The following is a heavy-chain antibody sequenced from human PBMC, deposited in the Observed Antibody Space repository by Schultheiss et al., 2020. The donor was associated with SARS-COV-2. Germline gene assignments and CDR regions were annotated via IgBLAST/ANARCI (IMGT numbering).Heavy chain of an antibody. V-gene: IGHV3-23*01. J-gene: IGHJ5*02. Sequence: GGSLRLSCAASGFTFSSYAMSWVRQAPGKGLEWVSTITGSGDNTYYADSVEGRFTISRDNSKNTLYLQMNSLRAEDTAVYYCAKELESRYDFWSGGWFDPWGQGTLVTVSS. CDR1: GFTFSSYA. CDR3: AKELESRYDFWSGGWFDP. D-gene: IGHD3-3*01. CDR2: ITGSGDNT.